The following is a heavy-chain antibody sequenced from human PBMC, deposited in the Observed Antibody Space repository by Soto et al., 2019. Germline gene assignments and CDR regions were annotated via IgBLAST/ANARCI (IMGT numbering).Heavy chain of an antibody. CDR1: GFIFGNFW. V-gene: IGHV3-7*01. J-gene: IGHJ4*02. CDR2: IKQDGSEK. CDR3: ARGTGGATSSGKDQFDY. Sequence: EVQLVESGGGLVQPGGSLRLSCAGSGFIFGNFWMTWVRQAPGTGLEWVANIKQDGSEKYYVDSVKGRFTISRDNVKNSLYLQMNSLRSEDTAVYYCARGTGGATSSGKDQFDYWGQGTLVPVSS. D-gene: IGHD1-26*01.